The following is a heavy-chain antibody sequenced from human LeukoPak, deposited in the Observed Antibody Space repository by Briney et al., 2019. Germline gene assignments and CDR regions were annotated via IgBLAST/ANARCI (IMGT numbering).Heavy chain of an antibody. CDR2: ISYDGSNK. CDR1: GFTFSSYA. J-gene: IGHJ4*02. D-gene: IGHD3-3*01. CDR3: ARGTIFGVHIPYYFDY. Sequence: PGGSLRLSCAASGFTFSSYAMHWVRQAPGKGLEWVAVISYDGSNKYYADSVKGRFTISRDNSKNTPYLQMNSLRAEDTAVYYCARGTIFGVHIPYYFDYWGQGTLVTVSS. V-gene: IGHV3-30-3*01.